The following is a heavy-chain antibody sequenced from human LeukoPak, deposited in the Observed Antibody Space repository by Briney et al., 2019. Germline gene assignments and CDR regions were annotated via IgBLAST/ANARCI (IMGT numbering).Heavy chain of an antibody. CDR1: GFTFSSYA. J-gene: IGHJ6*02. CDR2: INHSGST. D-gene: IGHD3-3*01. CDR3: ARIYDFWSGYRHYYYYYGMDV. Sequence: PGGSLRLSCAVSGFTFSSYAMSWIRQPPGKGLEWIGEINHSGSTNYNPSLKSRVTISVDTSKNQFSLKLSSVTAADTAVYYCARIYDFWSGYRHYYYYYGMDVWGQGTTVTVSS. V-gene: IGHV4-34*01.